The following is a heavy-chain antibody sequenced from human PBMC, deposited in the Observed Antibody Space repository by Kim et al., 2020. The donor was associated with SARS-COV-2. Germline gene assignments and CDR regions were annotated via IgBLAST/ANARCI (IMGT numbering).Heavy chain of an antibody. J-gene: IGHJ6*02. Sequence: SETLSLTCTVSGGSISSYYWSWIRQPPGKGLEWIGYIYYSGSTNYNPSLKSRVTISVDTSKNQFSLKLSSVTAADTAVYYCATSGDTVTLSKISYGMDVWGQGTTVTVSS. CDR3: ATSGDTVTLSKISYGMDV. CDR1: GGSISSYY. V-gene: IGHV4-59*13. CDR2: IYYSGST. D-gene: IGHD4-4*01.